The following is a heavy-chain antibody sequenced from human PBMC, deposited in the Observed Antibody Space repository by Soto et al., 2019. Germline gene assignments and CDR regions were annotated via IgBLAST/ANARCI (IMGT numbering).Heavy chain of an antibody. D-gene: IGHD6-19*01. CDR3: AKGGRKWLVTSDFNY. CDR1: GFTFSDYA. Sequence: VQLVESGGGVVQPGRSLRLSCAASGFTFSDYAMHWVRQAPGKGLEWVAVVSRDGRNTHYADYVKGRFTISRDSSKNTVALEMTSLRAEDTAVYYCAKGGRKWLVTSDFNYWGQGALVTVSS. V-gene: IGHV3-30*18. J-gene: IGHJ4*02. CDR2: VSRDGRNT.